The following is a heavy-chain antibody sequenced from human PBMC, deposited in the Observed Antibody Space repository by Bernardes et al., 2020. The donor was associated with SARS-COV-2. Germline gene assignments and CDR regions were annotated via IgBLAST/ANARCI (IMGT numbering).Heavy chain of an antibody. Sequence: AQVKVARKTSGYMFNMYVVGWLRQTPGQDREGVGWHSADNGNINDSQKFQGRVSMTTDRSTNTAYMELWELRSDDMASYLCARSTPGVGRISIFGVFIGPDSYHYMDVWGPGTTVTVSS. CDR3: ARSTPGVGRISIFGVFIGPDSYHYMDV. D-gene: IGHD3-3*01. J-gene: IGHJ6*03. V-gene: IGHV1-18*03. CDR1: GYMFNMYV. CDR2: HSADNGNI.